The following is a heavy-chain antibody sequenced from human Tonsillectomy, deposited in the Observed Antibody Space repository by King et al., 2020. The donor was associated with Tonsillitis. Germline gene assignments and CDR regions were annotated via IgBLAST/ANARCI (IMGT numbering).Heavy chain of an antibody. CDR2: IVPLFGTT. Sequence: VQLVQSGAEVKKPGSSVKVSCKASGDTFSTYTITWVRQAPGQGLEWMGGIVPLFGTTNYAQKFQGRVTITAEGSTSTAYMELSSLRSDDTAVYYCAREYGDYGFDYWGQGTLVTVSS. J-gene: IGHJ4*02. V-gene: IGHV1-69*01. CDR1: GDTFSTYT. D-gene: IGHD4-17*01. CDR3: AREYGDYGFDY.